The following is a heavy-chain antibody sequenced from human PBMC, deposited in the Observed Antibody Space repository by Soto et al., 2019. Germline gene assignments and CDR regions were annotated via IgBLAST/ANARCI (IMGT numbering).Heavy chain of an antibody. D-gene: IGHD3-22*01. V-gene: IGHV1-69*01. Sequence: QVQLVQSGAEVKKPGSSVKVSCKASGGTFSSCAISWVRQAPGQGLEWMGGIIPIFGTANYAQKFQGRVTITADESTSTAYMELSSLRSEDTAVYYCARSPLTYDSSGYYYYFDYWGQGTLVTVSS. CDR2: IIPIFGTA. CDR1: GGTFSSCA. CDR3: ARSPLTYDSSGYYYYFDY. J-gene: IGHJ4*02.